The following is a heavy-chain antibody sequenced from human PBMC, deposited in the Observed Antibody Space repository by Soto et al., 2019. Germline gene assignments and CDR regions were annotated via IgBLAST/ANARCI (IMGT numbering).Heavy chain of an antibody. CDR3: ARARWAAHDPLDY. CDR2: IIPVFGIT. J-gene: IGHJ4*02. D-gene: IGHD1-26*01. V-gene: IGHV1-69*01. Sequence: QVQLVQSGAEVKKPGSSVKVSCKASGGTFSSYAINWVRQYPGQGLEWMGGIIPVFGITHHAQKFQGRDSITADEYTSTAYMELRSLRSEDTAVYYCARARWAAHDPLDYWGQGTLVTVSS. CDR1: GGTFSSYA.